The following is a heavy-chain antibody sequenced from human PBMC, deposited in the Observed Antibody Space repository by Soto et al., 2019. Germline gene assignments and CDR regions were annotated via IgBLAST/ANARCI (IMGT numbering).Heavy chain of an antibody. CDR3: ARTNGMDV. J-gene: IGHJ6*02. Sequence: SXKVSCKASGYTXTSYHINWVRQATGQGLEWMGWMNPNSGNTVYSQKFQGRVTMNRNTSISTDYMEMSSLRSEDTAVYYCARTNGMDVWGQGTTGTVSS. CDR1: GYTXTSYH. CDR2: MNPNSGNT. V-gene: IGHV1-8*01.